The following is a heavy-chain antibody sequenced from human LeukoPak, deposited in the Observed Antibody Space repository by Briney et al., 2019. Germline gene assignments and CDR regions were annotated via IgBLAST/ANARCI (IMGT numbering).Heavy chain of an antibody. D-gene: IGHD3-10*01. V-gene: IGHV4-39*01. CDR3: ARQVSDYYYYYIDV. J-gene: IGHJ6*03. CDR2: IYYSGTT. Sequence: SETLSLTCSVSGGSISSSNYYWGWIRQPPGKGLEWIGTIYYSGTTYYNPSLESRVTISEDMSKNQFSLTLRSVTAADTAVYYCARQVSDYYYYYIDVWGKGTTVTVSS. CDR1: GGSISSSNYY.